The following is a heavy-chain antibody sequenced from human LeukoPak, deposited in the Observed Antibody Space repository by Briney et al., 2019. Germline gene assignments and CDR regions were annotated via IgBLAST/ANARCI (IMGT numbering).Heavy chain of an antibody. J-gene: IGHJ3*02. Sequence: SETLSLTCTVSGCPISSYYWSRIRQPPGKGLEWIGYIYYSGSTKYNPSLKSRVTISVDTSKNQFSLKLSSVTAADTAVYYCARDVRGSDAFDIWGQGTMVTVSS. CDR2: IYYSGST. V-gene: IGHV4-59*01. CDR1: GCPISSYY. CDR3: ARDVRGSDAFDI. D-gene: IGHD3-10*02.